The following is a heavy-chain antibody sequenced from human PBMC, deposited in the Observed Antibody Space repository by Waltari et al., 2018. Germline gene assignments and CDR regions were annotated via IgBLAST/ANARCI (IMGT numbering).Heavy chain of an antibody. CDR1: GFTFSSYW. Sequence: VQLVESGGGLVQPGGSLRLSCAASGFTFSSYWMHLVRQAPGKGLEWVAVIWYDGSNKYYADSVKGRFTISRDNSKNTLYLQMNSLRAEDTAVYYCARDIRYSSSWSFDYWGQGTLVTVSS. V-gene: IGHV3-33*08. D-gene: IGHD6-13*01. CDR3: ARDIRYSSSWSFDY. CDR2: IWYDGSNK. J-gene: IGHJ4*02.